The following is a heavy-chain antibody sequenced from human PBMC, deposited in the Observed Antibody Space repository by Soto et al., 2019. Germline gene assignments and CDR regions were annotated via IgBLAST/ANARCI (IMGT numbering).Heavy chain of an antibody. CDR1: GGSFIGYY. V-gene: IGHV4-34*01. J-gene: IGHJ3*02. Sequence: SEWLSLTGAVYGGSFIGYYWSRIRQSPGKGLEWIGEINHSGSTNYNPSLKSRVTISVDTSKNQFSLKLTSVTAADTAVYYCARRGDYYDSSGDANDIWGQGTRGPSPQ. CDR3: ARRGDYYDSSGDANDI. D-gene: IGHD3-22*01. CDR2: INHSGST.